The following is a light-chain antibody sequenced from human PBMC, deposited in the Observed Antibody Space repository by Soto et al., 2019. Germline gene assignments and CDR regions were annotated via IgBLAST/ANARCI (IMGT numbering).Light chain of an antibody. V-gene: IGLV1-44*01. CDR2: GNN. J-gene: IGLJ1*01. CDR1: SSNIGSNT. Sequence: QSVLTQPPSASGTPGQRVTISCSGSSSNIGSNTVNWYQQLPGAAPKLLIYGNNQRPSGVPDRFSGSKSGTSASLAISGLQSEDEADYYCAAWDDSLNGYVFVTGTKLTVL. CDR3: AAWDDSLNGYV.